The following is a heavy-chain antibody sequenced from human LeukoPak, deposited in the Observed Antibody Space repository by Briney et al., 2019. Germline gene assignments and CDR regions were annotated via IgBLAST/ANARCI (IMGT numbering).Heavy chain of an antibody. J-gene: IGHJ4*02. CDR2: ISGSGGST. Sequence: GGSLRLSCAASGFTFSSYAMSWVRQAPGKGLEWVSAISGSGGSTYYADSVKGRSTTSRDNAKNSLYLQMNSLRAEDTAVYYCAKATHEEGYSIHPTFDYWGQGTLVTVSS. CDR3: AKATHEEGYSIHPTFDY. CDR1: GFTFSSYA. V-gene: IGHV3-23*01. D-gene: IGHD5-24*01.